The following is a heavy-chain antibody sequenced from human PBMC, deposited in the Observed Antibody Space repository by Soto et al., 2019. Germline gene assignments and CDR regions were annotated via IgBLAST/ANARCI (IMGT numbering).Heavy chain of an antibody. J-gene: IGHJ5*02. Sequence: GASVKVSCKASGGTFSSYTISWVRQAPGQGLEWMGRIIPILGIANYAQKFQGRVTITADKSTSTAYLELSSLRSEDTAVYYCARDLRYFDWYNWFDPWGQGTLVIVSS. CDR3: ARDLRYFDWYNWFDP. V-gene: IGHV1-69*04. CDR1: GGTFSSYT. D-gene: IGHD3-9*01. CDR2: IIPILGIA.